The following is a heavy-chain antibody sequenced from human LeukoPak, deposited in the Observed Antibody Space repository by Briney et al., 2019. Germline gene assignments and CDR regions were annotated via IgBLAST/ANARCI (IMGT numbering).Heavy chain of an antibody. J-gene: IGHJ4*02. D-gene: IGHD7-27*01. V-gene: IGHV1-2*02. CDR1: GYTFTVYY. Sequence: GASVTVSFTASGYTFTVYYMHWVRQAPGQGLEWMGWINPNSGGTNYAQKFQGRVTMTRDTSISTAYMELSRLRSDDTAVYYCARADSGDQFRIDYWGQGTLVTVSS. CDR3: ARADSGDQFRIDY. CDR2: INPNSGGT.